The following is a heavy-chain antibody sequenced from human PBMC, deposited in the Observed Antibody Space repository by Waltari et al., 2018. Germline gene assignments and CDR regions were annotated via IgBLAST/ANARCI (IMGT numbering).Heavy chain of an antibody. CDR1: FTFSSYA. D-gene: IGHD3-16*01. V-gene: IGHV3-30-3*01. CDR2: ISYDGSNK. Sequence: FTFSSYAMHWVRQAPGKGLEWVAVISYDGSNKYYADSVKGRFTISRDNSKNTLYLQMNSLRAEDTAVYYCARAFMKAYFDYWGQGTLVTVSS. CDR3: ARAFMKAYFDY. J-gene: IGHJ4*02.